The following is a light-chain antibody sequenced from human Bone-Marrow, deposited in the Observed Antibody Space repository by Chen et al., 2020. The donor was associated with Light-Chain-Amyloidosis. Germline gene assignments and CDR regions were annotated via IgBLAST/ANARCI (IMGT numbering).Light chain of an antibody. CDR3: QVWDRSSDRPV. Sequence: SYVLTQPSSVPVAPGQTATHACGGNKIGSASVHWYQQTPGQAPLLVVYDNSDRPSVIPERLSGSNSGNTATLTISRVEAGDEADYYCQVWDRSSDRPVFGGGTKLTVL. V-gene: IGLV3-21*02. J-gene: IGLJ3*02. CDR2: DNS. CDR1: KIGSAS.